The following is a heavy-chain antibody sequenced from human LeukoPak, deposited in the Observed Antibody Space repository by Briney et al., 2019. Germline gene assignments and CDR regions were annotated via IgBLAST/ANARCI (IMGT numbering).Heavy chain of an antibody. CDR2: IYSGGST. CDR3: ARDPGAHRVYYYYGMDV. D-gene: IGHD3-3*01. Sequence: GGSLRLSCAASGFTVSSNYMSWVRQAPGKGLEWVSVIYSGGSTYYADSVKGRFTISRDNSKNTLYLQMNSLRAEDTAVYYCARDPGAHRVYYYYGMDVWGQGTTVTVSS. CDR1: GFTVSSNY. J-gene: IGHJ6*02. V-gene: IGHV3-53*01.